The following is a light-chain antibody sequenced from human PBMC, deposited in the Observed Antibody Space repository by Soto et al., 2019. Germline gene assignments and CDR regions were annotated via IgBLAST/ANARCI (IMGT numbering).Light chain of an antibody. J-gene: IGKJ2*01. CDR1: QSVSRY. Sequence: EIVLTQSPATLSLSPGERATLSCRASQSVSRYLAWYQEKPGQGPRLLIYDESNRATGIPARFSGSGSGTDFTLTISSLEPEDFAVYYCQQRSNWPYTFGQGTKVEIK. V-gene: IGKV3-11*01. CDR3: QQRSNWPYT. CDR2: DES.